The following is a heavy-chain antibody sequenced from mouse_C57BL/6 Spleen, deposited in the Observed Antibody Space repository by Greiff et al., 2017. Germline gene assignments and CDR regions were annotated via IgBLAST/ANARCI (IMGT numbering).Heavy chain of an antibody. Sequence: QVQLQQPGAELVKPGASVKLSCKASGYTFTSYWMHWVKQRPGRGLEWIGRIDPNSGGTKDNEKFKSKATLTVDKPSSTAYMQLSSLTSEDSAVYDGATQGGNDDDVWFAYWGQGTLVTVSA. CDR1: GYTFTSYW. CDR2: IDPNSGGT. V-gene: IGHV1-72*01. J-gene: IGHJ3*01. D-gene: IGHD2-4*01. CDR3: ATQGGNDDDVWFAY.